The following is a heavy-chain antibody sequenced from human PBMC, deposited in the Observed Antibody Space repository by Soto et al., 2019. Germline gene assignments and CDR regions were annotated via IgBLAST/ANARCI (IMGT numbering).Heavy chain of an antibody. CDR2: INAGNGNT. CDR1: GYTFTSYA. CDR3: ARSHPSYYYDSRGYHPED. J-gene: IGHJ4*02. D-gene: IGHD3-22*01. V-gene: IGHV1-3*01. Sequence: ASVKVSCKASGYTFTSYAMHWVRQAPGQRLEWMGWINAGNGNTKYSQKFQGRVTITRDTSASTAYMELSSLRSEDTAVYYCARSHPSYYYDSRGYHPEDWGQGTLVTVSS.